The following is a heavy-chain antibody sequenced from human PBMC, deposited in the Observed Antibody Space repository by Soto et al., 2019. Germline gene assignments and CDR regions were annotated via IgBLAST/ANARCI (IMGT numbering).Heavy chain of an antibody. CDR3: ARRRRTFYYGSGTLAAFDI. CDR2: INHSGST. Sequence: PSETLSLTCAVYGGSFSGYYWSWIRQPPGKGLEWIGEINHSGSTNYNPSLKSRVTISVDTSKNQFSLKLSSVTAADTAVYYCARRRRTFYYGSGTLAAFDIWGQGTMVTVS. V-gene: IGHV4-34*01. J-gene: IGHJ3*02. CDR1: GGSFSGYY. D-gene: IGHD3-10*01.